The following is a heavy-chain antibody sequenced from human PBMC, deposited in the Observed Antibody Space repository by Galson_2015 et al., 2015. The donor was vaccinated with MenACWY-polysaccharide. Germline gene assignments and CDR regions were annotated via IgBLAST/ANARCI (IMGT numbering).Heavy chain of an antibody. Sequence: SVKVSCKASGYNFTSYDINWVRQAPGQGLEWMGWMNPNSGNTGYAQKFKGRVTMTSNSAMTKAYMELSSLRSEDTAVYYCARIIARTYTLADSWGQGTLVTGSS. V-gene: IGHV1-8*01. CDR3: ARIIARTYTLADS. CDR2: MNPNSGNT. D-gene: IGHD2-21*01. CDR1: GYNFTSYD. J-gene: IGHJ4*02.